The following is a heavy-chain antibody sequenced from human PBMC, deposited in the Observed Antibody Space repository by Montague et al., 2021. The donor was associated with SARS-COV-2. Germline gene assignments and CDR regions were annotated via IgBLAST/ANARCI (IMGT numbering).Heavy chain of an antibody. V-gene: IGHV4-4*02. Sequence: SETLSLTCDVSGGSISSSNWWSWVRQPPGKGLEWIGEIYHSGSTNYNPSLKSRVTISVDKSKNQFSLRLSSVTAADTAVDYCASRGAGWFGSNPEGFDYWGQGTLVTVSS. D-gene: IGHD3-10*01. CDR2: IYHSGST. CDR1: GGSISSSNW. J-gene: IGHJ4*02. CDR3: ASRGAGWFGSNPEGFDY.